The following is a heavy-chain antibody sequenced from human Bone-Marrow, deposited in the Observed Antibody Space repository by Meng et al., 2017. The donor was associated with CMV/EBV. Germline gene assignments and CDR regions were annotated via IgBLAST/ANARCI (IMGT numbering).Heavy chain of an antibody. CDR3: ARAQVYCSSTSCYDYGMDV. CDR1: GGSFSGYY. J-gene: IGHJ6*02. V-gene: IGHV3-7*01. D-gene: IGHD2-2*01. CDR2: IKQDGSEK. Sequence: ETLSLTCAVYGGSFSGYYWSWVRQAPGKGLEWVANIKQDGSEKYYVDSVKGRFTISRDNAKNSLYLQMNSLRAEDTAVYYCARAQVYCSSTSCYDYGMDVWGQGTTVTVSS.